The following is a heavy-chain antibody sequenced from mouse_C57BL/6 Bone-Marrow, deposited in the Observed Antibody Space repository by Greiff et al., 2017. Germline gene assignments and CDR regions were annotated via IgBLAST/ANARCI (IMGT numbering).Heavy chain of an antibody. CDR2: IYPGDGDT. V-gene: IGHV1-82*01. D-gene: IGHD3-2*02. CDR3: ASFSGSLYFDY. CDR1: GYAFSSSW. J-gene: IGHJ2*01. Sequence: QVQLQQSGPELVKPGASVKISCKASGYAFSSSWMNWVKQRPGKGLEWIGRIYPGDGDTNYNGKFKGKATLTADKSSSTAYMQLSSLTSEDSAVYCCASFSGSLYFDYWGQGTTLTVSS.